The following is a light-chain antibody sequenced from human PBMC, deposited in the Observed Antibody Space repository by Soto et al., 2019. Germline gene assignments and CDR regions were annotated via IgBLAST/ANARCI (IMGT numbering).Light chain of an antibody. CDR3: QQPHSFPPT. J-gene: IGKJ5*01. V-gene: IGKV1D-12*01. Sequence: DLQMTQSPSSVSASVGDSVTITCRASRDISSWLAWYQQRPGKAPKLLIYAASTLRSGIPLRFSGSASGTEFTLTISSLQREDFATYYCQQPHSFPPTFGQGTRLEI. CDR1: RDISSW. CDR2: AAS.